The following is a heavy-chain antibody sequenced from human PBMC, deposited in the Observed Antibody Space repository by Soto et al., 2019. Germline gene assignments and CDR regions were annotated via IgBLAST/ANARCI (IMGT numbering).Heavy chain of an antibody. CDR2: IYYSGST. V-gene: IGHV4-59*01. J-gene: IGHJ6*02. CDR3: ARDAGIAVAGTYYYYYGMDV. D-gene: IGHD6-19*01. Sequence: SETLSLTCTVSGGSISSYYWIWIRQPPGQGLEWLGYIYYSGSTNYNPSLKSRVTISVDTSKNQFSLKLSSVTAADTAVYYCARDAGIAVAGTYYYYYGMDVWGQGTTVTVSS. CDR1: GGSISSYY.